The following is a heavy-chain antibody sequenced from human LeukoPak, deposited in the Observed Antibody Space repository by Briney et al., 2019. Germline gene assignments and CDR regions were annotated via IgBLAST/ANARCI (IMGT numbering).Heavy chain of an antibody. CDR1: GFTFSNAW. CDR2: IKSKTDGGTT. J-gene: IGHJ4*02. V-gene: IGHV3-15*01. D-gene: IGHD3-22*01. CDR3: TTDYPFYYYDSSGYPDY. Sequence: AGGSLRLSCAASGFTFSNAWMSWVRQAPGKGLEWVGRIKSKTDGGTTDYAAPVKGRFTISRDDSKNTLYLQMNSLKTEDTAVYYCTTDYPFYYYDSSGYPDYWGQGTLVTVSS.